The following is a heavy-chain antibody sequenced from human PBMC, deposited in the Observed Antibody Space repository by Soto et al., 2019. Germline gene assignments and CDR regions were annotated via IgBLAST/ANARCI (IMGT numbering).Heavy chain of an antibody. D-gene: IGHD6-13*01. J-gene: IGHJ6*03. CDR2: IYYSGST. Sequence: SETLSLTCTVSGGSISSYYWSWIRQPPGKGLEWIGYIYYSGSTNYNPSLKSRVTISVDTSKNQFSPKLSSVTAADTAVYYCARSWQQLGYYYYYMDVWGKGTTVTVSS. V-gene: IGHV4-59*01. CDR1: GGSISSYY. CDR3: ARSWQQLGYYYYYMDV.